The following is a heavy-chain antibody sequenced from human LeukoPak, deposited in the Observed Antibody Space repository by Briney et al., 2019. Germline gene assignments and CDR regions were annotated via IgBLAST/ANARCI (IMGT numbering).Heavy chain of an antibody. V-gene: IGHV4-61*02. J-gene: IGHJ5*02. D-gene: IGHD3-10*01. CDR2: IYTSGST. CDR3: AIDNGGPSYYYGSRSA. CDR1: GGSISSGSYY. Sequence: SETLSLTCTVSGGSISSGSYYWSWIRQPAGKGLEWFGRIYTSGSTNYNPSLKSRVTISVDTSKNQFSLKLSSVTAADTAVYYCAIDNGGPSYYYGSRSAWGQGTLVTVSS.